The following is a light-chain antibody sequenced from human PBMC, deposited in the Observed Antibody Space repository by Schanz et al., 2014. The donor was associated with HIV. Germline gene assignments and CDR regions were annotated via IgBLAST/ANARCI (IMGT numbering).Light chain of an antibody. CDR2: GVA. V-gene: IGLV2-14*03. CDR3: SSYTSFGTLV. J-gene: IGLJ3*02. CDR1: SSDVGTYNS. Sequence: QSALTQPASVSGSPGQSITISCTGTSSDVGTYNSVSWYHQHPGKAPKLIIYGVANRPSGVSHRFSGSKSDNTASLTISGLQADDEAHYYCSSYTSFGTLVFGGGTQLTVL.